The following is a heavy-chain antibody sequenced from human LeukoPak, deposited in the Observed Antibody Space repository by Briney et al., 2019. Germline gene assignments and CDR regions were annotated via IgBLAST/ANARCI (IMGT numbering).Heavy chain of an antibody. CDR2: IYYSGST. CDR3: ASLTTVTQGYFDS. V-gene: IGHV4-59*08. Sequence: KPSKTLSLTCTVSGGSISSYYWSWIRQPPGKGLEWIGYIYYSGSTNYNPSLKSRLTISVDASKNRFSLKLSSVTATDTAVYYCASLTTVTQGYFDSWGQGTLVTVSS. J-gene: IGHJ4*02. D-gene: IGHD4-17*01. CDR1: GGSISSYY.